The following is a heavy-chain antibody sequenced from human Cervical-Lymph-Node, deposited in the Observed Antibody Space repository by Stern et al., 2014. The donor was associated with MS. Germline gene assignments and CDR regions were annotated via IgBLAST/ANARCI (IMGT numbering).Heavy chain of an antibody. V-gene: IGHV1-69*11. J-gene: IGHJ4*02. D-gene: IGHD2-15*01. CDR3: AREKSDCSGGSCFSSLDY. Sequence: MQLVESGAEVKKPGSSVKVSCRSSGGTFSTHAISWVRQVPGQGLERLGRIIPILDTTDYAQRFQGRLTIDADESTDTAYMELRSLTPDDTAVYYCAREKSDCSGGSCFSSLDYWGQGTLVTVSS. CDR2: IIPILDTT. CDR1: GGTFSTHA.